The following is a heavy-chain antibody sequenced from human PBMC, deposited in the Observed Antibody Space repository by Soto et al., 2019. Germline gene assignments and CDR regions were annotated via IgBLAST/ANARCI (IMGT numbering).Heavy chain of an antibody. Sequence: QVQLQESGPGLVEPSETLSLTCTVSGGSVSSYYWSWIRQPPGKGLEWIGYIYHSGSTNYNPSLKRXXTISVDTSKNQFSLKLSSVTAADTAGYHCARHHGYWGQGPLVTVSS. V-gene: IGHV4-59*08. J-gene: IGHJ4*02. CDR3: ARHHGY. CDR2: IYHSGST. CDR1: GGSVSSYY.